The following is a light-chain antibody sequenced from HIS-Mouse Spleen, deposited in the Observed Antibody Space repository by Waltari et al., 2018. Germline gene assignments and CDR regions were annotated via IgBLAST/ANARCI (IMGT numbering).Light chain of an antibody. CDR2: EGS. CDR1: SSDVGSYNL. J-gene: IGLJ3*02. V-gene: IGLV2-23*01. CDR3: CSDAGSSTLV. Sequence: QSALTQPASVSGSPGQSITISCTGTSSDVGSYNLVSWYQQHPGKAPKLMIYEGSKRPSGVSIRFAGSKAGNTASLTISGLQAEDEADYYCCSDAGSSTLVFGGGTKLTVL.